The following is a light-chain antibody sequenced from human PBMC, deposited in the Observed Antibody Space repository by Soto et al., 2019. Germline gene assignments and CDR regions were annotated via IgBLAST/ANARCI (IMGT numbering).Light chain of an antibody. V-gene: IGKV3-15*01. CDR2: GAS. J-gene: IGKJ1*01. CDR3: QQYNTGPGT. Sequence: EIVLTQSPGTLSVSPGERATLSCRASQSVSSKLAWYQQKPGQAPRLLFYGASTGATGIPARFSGSGSETEFPLSISSLQSEDFAVYYCQQYNTGPGTFAKGTKVEIK. CDR1: QSVSSK.